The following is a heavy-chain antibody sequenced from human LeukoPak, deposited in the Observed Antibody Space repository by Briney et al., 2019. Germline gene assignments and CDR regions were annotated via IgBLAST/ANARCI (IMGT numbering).Heavy chain of an antibody. V-gene: IGHV3-23*01. CDR3: AKVKLVAGPFDY. J-gene: IGHJ4*02. D-gene: IGHD6-19*01. Sequence: GGSLRLSCAASGFTFSSYAMSWVRQAPGNGLEWVSAISGSGGSTYYADSVKGRFTISRDNSKNTLYLQMNSLRGEDTAVYYCAKVKLVAGPFDYWGQGTLVTVSS. CDR1: GFTFSSYA. CDR2: ISGSGGST.